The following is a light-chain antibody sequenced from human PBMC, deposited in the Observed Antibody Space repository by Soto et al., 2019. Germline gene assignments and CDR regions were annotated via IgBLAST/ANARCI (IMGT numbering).Light chain of an antibody. J-gene: IGKJ1*01. CDR1: QGIRND. Sequence: AIQMTQSPSSLSASVGDRVTITCRASQGIRNDLGWYQQKPGKAPKLLIYAASSIQSGVPSRFSGSGSGTDFTLTISNPQPEDFATYYCLQDYNSPWTFGQGTKVEIK. V-gene: IGKV1-6*01. CDR3: LQDYNSPWT. CDR2: AAS.